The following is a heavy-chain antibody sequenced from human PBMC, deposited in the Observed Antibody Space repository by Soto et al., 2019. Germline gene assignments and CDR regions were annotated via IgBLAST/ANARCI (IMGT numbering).Heavy chain of an antibody. J-gene: IGHJ4*02. CDR1: GYTFTSYD. CDR3: ARVRGYSYGARWYFDY. Sequence: ASVKVSCKASGYTFTSYDINWVRQATGQGLEWMGWMNPNSGNTGYAQKFQGRVTMTRNTSISTAYMELSSLRSEDTAVYYCARVRGYSYGARWYFDYWGQGTLVTVSS. CDR2: MNPNSGNT. V-gene: IGHV1-8*01. D-gene: IGHD5-18*01.